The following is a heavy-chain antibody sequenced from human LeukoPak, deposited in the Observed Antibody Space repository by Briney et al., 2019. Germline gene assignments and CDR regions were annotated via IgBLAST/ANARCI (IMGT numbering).Heavy chain of an antibody. J-gene: IGHJ4*02. CDR3: AKPRDGCNPHFDY. CDR1: GYTFTGYY. D-gene: IGHD5-24*01. CDR2: INPNSGGT. Sequence: GASVKVSCKASGYTFTGYYMHWVRQAPGQGLEWMGWINPNSGGTNYAQKFQGRVTMTRDTSISTAYMELSRLRSDDTAVYYCAKPRDGCNPHFDYWGQGTLVTVSS. V-gene: IGHV1-2*02.